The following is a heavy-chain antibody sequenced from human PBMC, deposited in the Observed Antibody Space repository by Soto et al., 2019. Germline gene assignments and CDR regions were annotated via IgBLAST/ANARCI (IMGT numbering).Heavy chain of an antibody. Sequence: QVQLVQSGAEVKKPGSSVNVSCKASGGTFSSYTISWVRQAPGQGLEWMGRIIPILGIANYAQKFQGRVTITADKSTSTAYMELSSLRSEDTAVYYCARAWSGIAAAGTDDVFDIWGQGTMVTVAS. J-gene: IGHJ3*02. CDR2: IIPILGIA. CDR1: GGTFSSYT. CDR3: ARAWSGIAAAGTDDVFDI. V-gene: IGHV1-69*02. D-gene: IGHD6-13*01.